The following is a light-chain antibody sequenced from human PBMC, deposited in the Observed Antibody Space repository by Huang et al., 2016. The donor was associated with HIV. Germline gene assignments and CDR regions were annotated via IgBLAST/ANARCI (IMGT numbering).Light chain of an antibody. CDR3: FNDTATTAIYT. V-gene: IGKV3-11*01. J-gene: IGKJ2*01. CDR1: QSVSKY. Sequence: EIVLTRSPDTLSLSPGERATLSCRASQSVSKYLAWYQHKPGQSPRLLSYGASNRAAGIPARFSGSGSGTDFTLSISNLEPEDFAVYYCFNDTATTAIYTFGQGTKLEIK. CDR2: GAS.